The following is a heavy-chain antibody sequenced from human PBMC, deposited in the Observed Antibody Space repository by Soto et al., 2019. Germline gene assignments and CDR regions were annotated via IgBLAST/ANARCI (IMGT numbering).Heavy chain of an antibody. CDR2: IYGSGAV. J-gene: IGHJ6*02. CDR3: VGEILSGGADV. D-gene: IGHD3-10*01. CDR1: GFTVRDSA. Sequence: DVQLVESGGGLVQPGRSLRLSCAASGFTVRDSAMHWVRQVKGGGLEWVAGIYGSGAVGYVGAVRGRFTISRDVAKNFLHLQMNSLTTEDTASYYCVGEILSGGADVWGQGTTVTVSS. V-gene: IGHV3-9*01.